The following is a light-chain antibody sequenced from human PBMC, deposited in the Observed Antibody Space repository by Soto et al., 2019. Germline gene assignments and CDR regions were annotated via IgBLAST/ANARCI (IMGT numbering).Light chain of an antibody. J-gene: IGLJ1*01. CDR2: EVS. V-gene: IGLV2-8*01. CDR3: SSYVGSNNFYV. CDR1: SSDVGGYNY. Sequence: QSALTQPPSASGSPGQSVAISCTGTSSDVGGYNYVSWYQQHPGKAPKLMIYEVSKRPSGVPDRFSGSKSGNTASLTVSRLQAEDEADYYCSSYVGSNNFYVFGTGTQLTVL.